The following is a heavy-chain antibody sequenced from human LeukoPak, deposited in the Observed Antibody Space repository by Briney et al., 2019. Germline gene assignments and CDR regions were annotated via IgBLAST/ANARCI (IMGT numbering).Heavy chain of an antibody. CDR3: ARTRSGYSYGLTDAFDI. CDR1: GFTFSSFG. Sequence: PGGSLRLSCAASGFTFSSFGMHWVRQAPGKGLEWVAFISHHGSNKYYADSVKGRFTISRDNSKNTLYLQMNSLRAEDTAVYYCARTRSGYSYGLTDAFDIWGQGTMVTVSS. J-gene: IGHJ3*02. V-gene: IGHV3-30*03. CDR2: ISHHGSNK. D-gene: IGHD5-18*01.